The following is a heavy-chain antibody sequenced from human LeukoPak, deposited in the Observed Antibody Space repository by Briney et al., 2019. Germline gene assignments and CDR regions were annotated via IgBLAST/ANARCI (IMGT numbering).Heavy chain of an antibody. V-gene: IGHV3-23*01. J-gene: IGHJ4*02. Sequence: GGSLRLSCAASGFTFSSYAMSWVRQAPGKGLEWVSAISGSGGSTYYADSVKGRFTISRDSSKNTLYLQMNSLRAEDTAVYYCAKGLYSSSWYRRTAFDYWGQGTLVTVSS. CDR2: ISGSGGST. CDR1: GFTFSSYA. D-gene: IGHD6-13*01. CDR3: AKGLYSSSWYRRTAFDY.